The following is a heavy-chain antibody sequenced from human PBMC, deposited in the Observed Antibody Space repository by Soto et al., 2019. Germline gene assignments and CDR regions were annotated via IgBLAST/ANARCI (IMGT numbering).Heavy chain of an antibody. D-gene: IGHD1-26*01. Sequence: QVQLVQSGAEVKEPGASVKVSCKASGNTFTSYAMHWMRQAPGQRLEWMGWIHAGNGNTKYSQKFQGRVTITRDTTANTAYMELSSLRSEDTAVYFCARAVPATGREEGWYFGLWGRGTLVIVSS. J-gene: IGHJ2*01. CDR3: ARAVPATGREEGWYFGL. CDR2: IHAGNGNT. CDR1: GNTFTSYA. V-gene: IGHV1-3*01.